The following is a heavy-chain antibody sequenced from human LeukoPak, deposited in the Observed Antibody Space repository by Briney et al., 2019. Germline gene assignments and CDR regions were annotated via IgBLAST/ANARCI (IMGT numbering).Heavy chain of an antibody. CDR1: GFTFSSFA. V-gene: IGHV3-23*01. Sequence: PGGSLRLSCAASGFTFSSFAMTWVRQAPGKGLEWVSTVSGGAGRTDYADSVKGRFTISRENLKNTLYLKMKGRRAEDTAVYYCANNRGHGVEGVCQNYYNREVWGGGTPFTVSS. CDR2: VSGGAGRT. D-gene: IGHD3-16*01. CDR3: ANNRGHGVEGVCQNYYNREV. J-gene: IGHJ6*03.